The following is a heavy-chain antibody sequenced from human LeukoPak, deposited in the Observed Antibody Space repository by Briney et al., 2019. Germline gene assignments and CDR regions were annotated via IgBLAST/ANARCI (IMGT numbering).Heavy chain of an antibody. D-gene: IGHD2-15*01. Sequence: GGSLRLSCAASGFTFSDYYMSWIRQAPGKGLEWVSYISSSGSTIYYADSVKGRFTISRDNAKNSLYLQLNSLRAEDTAVYYCAKDRSSGGSCYNYWGQGTLVTVSS. V-gene: IGHV3-11*01. CDR2: ISSSGSTI. CDR1: GFTFSDYY. J-gene: IGHJ4*02. CDR3: AKDRSSGGSCYNY.